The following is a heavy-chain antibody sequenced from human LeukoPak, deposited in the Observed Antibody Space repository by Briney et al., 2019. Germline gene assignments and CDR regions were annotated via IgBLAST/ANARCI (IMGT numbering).Heavy chain of an antibody. D-gene: IGHD3-22*01. V-gene: IGHV4-59*08. CDR2: IYYSGST. CDR3: ARQQTDYYDSSGPFDY. Sequence: SETLSLTCTVSGGSISSYYWSWIRQPPGKGLEWIGYIYYSGSTNYAPSLKSRVTISVDSSKNQFSLKLSSVTAADTAVYYCARQQTDYYDSSGPFDYWGQGTLVTVSS. CDR1: GGSISSYY. J-gene: IGHJ4*02.